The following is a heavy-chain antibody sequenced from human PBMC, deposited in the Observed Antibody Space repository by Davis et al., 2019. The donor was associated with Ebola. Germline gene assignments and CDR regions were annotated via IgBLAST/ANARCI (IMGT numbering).Heavy chain of an antibody. V-gene: IGHV3-72*01. D-gene: IGHD1/OR15-1a*01. CDR2: SRNKENRYST. J-gene: IGHJ4*02. Sequence: PGGSLRLSCAASGFTFSSYGMHWVRLTPGKGLEWVGLSRNKENRYSTEYAASVKGRFTISRDDSKNLLYLEMNSLRTEDTAVYYCVTENWYRFESWGQGTLVTVSS. CDR3: VTENWYRFES. CDR1: GFTFSSYG.